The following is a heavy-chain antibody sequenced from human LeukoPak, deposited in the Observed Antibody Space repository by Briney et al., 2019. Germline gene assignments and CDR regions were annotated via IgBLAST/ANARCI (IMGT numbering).Heavy chain of an antibody. CDR1: GYTFTSYG. CDR2: ISAYNGNT. CDR3: ARDAQWELRAFDV. Sequence: ASVKVSCKASGYTFTSYGISWVRQAPGQGLEWMGWISAYNGNTNYAQKLQGRVTITADKSTNTTYMEISSLTSDDTAVYYCARDAQWELRAFDVWGQGTVVIVSS. V-gene: IGHV1-18*01. D-gene: IGHD1-26*01. J-gene: IGHJ3*01.